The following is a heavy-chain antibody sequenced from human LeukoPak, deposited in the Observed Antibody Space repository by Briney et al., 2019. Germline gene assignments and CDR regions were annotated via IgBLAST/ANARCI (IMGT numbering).Heavy chain of an antibody. CDR2: IYPGDSDT. Sequence: GESLKISCKGSGYSFTSYWIGWVRQMPGQGLEWMGSIYPGDSDTRYSPSFQGQVTISADKSISTAYLQWSSLKASDTAMYYCASTPSGSYDAFDIWGQGTMVTVSS. J-gene: IGHJ3*02. V-gene: IGHV5-51*01. D-gene: IGHD1-26*01. CDR3: ASTPSGSYDAFDI. CDR1: GYSFTSYW.